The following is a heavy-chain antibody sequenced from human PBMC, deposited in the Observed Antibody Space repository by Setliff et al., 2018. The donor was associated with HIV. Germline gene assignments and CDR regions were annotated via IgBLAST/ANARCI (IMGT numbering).Heavy chain of an antibody. CDR3: ARRGYSDF. D-gene: IGHD6-13*01. CDR1: GYTFTSYY. CDR2: INCNDGSS. Sequence: ASVKVSCKASGYTFTSYYMHWVRQAPGQGLEWMGIINCNDGSSTYAQKFQGRVTMTRDTSTTTVYMELSSLRSEDTAIYYRARRGYSDFWGQGTLVTVPQ. V-gene: IGHV1-46*01. J-gene: IGHJ4*02.